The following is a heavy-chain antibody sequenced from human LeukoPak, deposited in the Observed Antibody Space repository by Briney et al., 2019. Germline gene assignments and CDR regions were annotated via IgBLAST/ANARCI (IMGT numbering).Heavy chain of an antibody. CDR2: INPNSGGT. D-gene: IGHD5-12*01. Sequence: AASVTVSCKASGYTFTGYYMHWVRQAPGQGLEWMGWINPNSGGTNYAQKFLGRVSMTADTATSTAYMELRSLTSDDTAMYYCARSGRGTYYYFDLWGQGTLVTVSS. CDR3: ARSGRGTYYYFDL. J-gene: IGHJ4*02. CDR1: GYTFTGYY. V-gene: IGHV1-2*02.